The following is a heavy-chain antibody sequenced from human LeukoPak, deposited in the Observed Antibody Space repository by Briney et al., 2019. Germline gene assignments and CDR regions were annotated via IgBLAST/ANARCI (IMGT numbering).Heavy chain of an antibody. V-gene: IGHV1-69*05. CDR2: IIPIFGTA. CDR1: GGTFSSYA. J-gene: IGHJ4*02. D-gene: IGHD3-22*01. Sequence: GASVKVSCKASGGTFSSYAISWVRQAPGQGLEWMGGIIPIFGTASYAQKFQGRVTITTDESTSTAYMELSSLRSEDTAVYYCASVGSGYYPYYFDYWGQGTLVTVSS. CDR3: ASVGSGYYPYYFDY.